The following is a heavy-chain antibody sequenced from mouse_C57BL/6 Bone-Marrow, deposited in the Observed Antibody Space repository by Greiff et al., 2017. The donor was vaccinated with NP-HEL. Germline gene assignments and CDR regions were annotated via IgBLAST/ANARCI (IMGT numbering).Heavy chain of an antibody. D-gene: IGHD3-1*01. CDR3: ARVAQGNYFDY. CDR2: INYDGSST. V-gene: IGHV5-16*01. J-gene: IGHJ2*01. Sequence: DVKLVESEGGLVQPGSSMKLSCTASGFTFSDYYMAWVRQVPEKGLEWVANINYDGSSTYYLDSLKSRFIISRDNAKNILYLQMSSLKSEDTATYYCARVAQGNYFDYWGQGTTLTVSS. CDR1: GFTFSDYY.